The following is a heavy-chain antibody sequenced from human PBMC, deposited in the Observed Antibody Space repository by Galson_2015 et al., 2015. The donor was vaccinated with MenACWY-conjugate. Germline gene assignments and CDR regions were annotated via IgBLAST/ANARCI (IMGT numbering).Heavy chain of an antibody. CDR2: TYYRSKWYN. V-gene: IGHV6-1*01. CDR3: ARDGLLYSSGWYRWYFDL. D-gene: IGHD6-19*01. J-gene: IGHJ2*01. Sequence: CAISGDSVSSHSAAWNWIRQSPLRGLEWLGRTYYRSKWYNDYAVSVKSRITINPDTSKNQFSLQLNSVTPEDTAVYYCARDGLLYSSGWYRWYFDLWGRGTLVTVSS. CDR1: GDSVSSHSAA.